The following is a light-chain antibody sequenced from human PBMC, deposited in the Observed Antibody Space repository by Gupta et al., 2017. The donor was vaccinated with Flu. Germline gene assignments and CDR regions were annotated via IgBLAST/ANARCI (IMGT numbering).Light chain of an antibody. CDR3: QQLYSYPLT. V-gene: IGKV1-9*01. Sequence: DIHLTQSPSFLSASVGDRVTITCRASQGISSYLAWYQQKPGKAPTLLIYATSTLQSGVPSRFSGSGSGTEFTLTISSLQPEDFATYYCQQLYSYPLTFGPGTKVDIK. CDR2: ATS. CDR1: QGISSY. J-gene: IGKJ3*01.